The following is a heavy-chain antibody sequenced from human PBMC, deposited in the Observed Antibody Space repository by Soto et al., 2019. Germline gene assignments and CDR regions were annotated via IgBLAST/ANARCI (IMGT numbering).Heavy chain of an antibody. CDR2: IYYSGST. CDR3: ASGDGVVPAANCYYYYMDV. V-gene: IGHV4-39*01. J-gene: IGHJ6*03. D-gene: IGHD2-2*01. CDR1: GVSIISSSYY. Sequence: SVTLSHTCTDPGVSIISSSYYWGWIRQPPGKRLEWIGSIYYSGSTYYNPSLKSRVTISVDTSKNQFSLKLSSVTAADTAVYYCASGDGVVPAANCYYYYMDVWGKGTTVTVSS.